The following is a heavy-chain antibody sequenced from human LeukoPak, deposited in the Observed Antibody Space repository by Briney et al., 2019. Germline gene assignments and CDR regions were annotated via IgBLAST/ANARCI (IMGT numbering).Heavy chain of an antibody. CDR2: ISSSSSYI. CDR3: ARGFLGGGDSSGLPAFDI. J-gene: IGHJ3*02. V-gene: IGHV3-21*01. Sequence: GGSLRLSCAASGFTFSSYSMNWVRQAPGKGLEWVSSISSSSSYIYYADSVKGRFTISRDNAKNSLYLQMNSLRAEDTAVYYCARGFLGGGDSSGLPAFDIWGQGTMVTVSS. CDR1: GFTFSSYS. D-gene: IGHD3-22*01.